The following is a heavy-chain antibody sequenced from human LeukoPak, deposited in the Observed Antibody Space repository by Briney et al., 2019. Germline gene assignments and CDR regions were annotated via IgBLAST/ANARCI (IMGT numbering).Heavy chain of an antibody. D-gene: IGHD6-19*01. CDR1: GFTLDDYA. Sequence: GRSLRLSCAASGFTLDDYAMHWVRQAPGKGLEWVSGISWNSGSIGYADSVKGRFTISRDNAKNSLYLQMNSLRAEDTALYYCSRVAGLKYYYYYYGMDVWGQGTTVTVSS. CDR2: ISWNSGSI. CDR3: SRVAGLKYYYYYYGMDV. J-gene: IGHJ6*02. V-gene: IGHV3-9*01.